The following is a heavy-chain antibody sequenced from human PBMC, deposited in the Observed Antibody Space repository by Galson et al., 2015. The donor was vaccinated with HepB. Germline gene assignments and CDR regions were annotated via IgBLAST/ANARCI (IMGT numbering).Heavy chain of an antibody. CDR2: FDPEDGET. CDR1: GYTLTELS. Sequence: SVKVSCKVSGYTLTELSMHRVRQAPGKGLEWMGGFDPEDGETIYAQKFQGRVTMTEDTSTDTAYMELSSLRSEDTAVYYCATLLWFGELPHPGGYNWFDPWGQGTLVTVSS. D-gene: IGHD3-10*01. J-gene: IGHJ5*02. CDR3: ATLLWFGELPHPGGYNWFDP. V-gene: IGHV1-24*01.